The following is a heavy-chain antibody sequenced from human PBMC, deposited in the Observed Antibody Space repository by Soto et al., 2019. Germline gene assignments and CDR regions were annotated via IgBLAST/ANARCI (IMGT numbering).Heavy chain of an antibody. V-gene: IGHV4-34*01. CDR1: GGSFSGYY. D-gene: IGHD2-8*02. CDR2: INHSGST. Sequence: QVQLQQWGAGLLKPSETLSLTCAVYGGSFSGYYWTWIRQPPGTGLEWIGEINHSGSTNYNPSLKSRVTMSGDTSKNPFSLKLTSVTAADTAVYYCARDKITGLFDYWGQGTLVTVSS. J-gene: IGHJ4*02. CDR3: ARDKITGLFDY.